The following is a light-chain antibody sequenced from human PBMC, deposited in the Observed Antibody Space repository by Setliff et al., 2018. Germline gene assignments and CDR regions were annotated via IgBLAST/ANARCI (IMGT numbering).Light chain of an antibody. CDR2: DVS. V-gene: IGLV2-14*03. CDR1: SSDIGGYKY. Sequence: QSALAQPASVSGSPGQSITISCTGTSSDIGGYKYVSWYQQHPGKAPKLMLNDVSNRPSGVSNRFSGSKSGNTASLTISGLQAEDEADYYCSSYTSSSTVVFGGGTKVT. J-gene: IGLJ2*01. CDR3: SSYTSSSTVV.